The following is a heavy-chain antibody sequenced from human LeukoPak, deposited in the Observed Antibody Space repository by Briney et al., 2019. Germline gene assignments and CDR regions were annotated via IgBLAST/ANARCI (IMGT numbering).Heavy chain of an antibody. CDR2: INPNTGGT. CDR3: ARGGSHRDYELYWW. CDR1: GYTFTGYY. J-gene: IGHJ4*02. Sequence: GASVTVSCKASGYTFTGYYIHWVRQAPGQGLEWLGRINPNTGGTNYAKKFRARVTMTKDTSISAAYMVLSSLTSDDTAVYYCARGGSHRDYELYWWGGQGTLVTVSS. D-gene: IGHD2-8*02. V-gene: IGHV1-2*06.